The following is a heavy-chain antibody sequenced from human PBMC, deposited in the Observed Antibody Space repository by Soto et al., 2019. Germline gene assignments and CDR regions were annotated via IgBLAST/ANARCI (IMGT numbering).Heavy chain of an antibody. D-gene: IGHD1-1*01. CDR2: INDDGIST. J-gene: IGHJ4*02. Sequence: GGSLRLACAASGFTFSMYWMHWVRQVPGKGPEWVSRINDDGISTNYADSVKGRFTISRDNAKNTLYLQMNALRVEDTAVYYCTRWPRSTSTGTGAFWGQGTLVTVSS. CDR1: GFTFSMYW. V-gene: IGHV3-74*01. CDR3: TRWPRSTSTGTGAF.